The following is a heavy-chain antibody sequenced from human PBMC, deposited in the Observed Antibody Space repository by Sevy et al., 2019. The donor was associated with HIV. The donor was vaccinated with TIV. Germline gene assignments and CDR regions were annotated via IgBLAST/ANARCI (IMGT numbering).Heavy chain of an antibody. J-gene: IGHJ6*04. V-gene: IGHV3-21*01. Sequence: GGSLRLSCAASGFNFRTYNMNWVRQAPGKGLEWVSSVSSSSSYIYYADSVKGRFTISRDNAKTSRYLHMNSRRAEDTDVYDYARDYVLPATNDYYYYGMDVWGKGTTVTVSS. CDR2: VSSSSSYI. CDR1: GFNFRTYN. CDR3: ARDYVLPATNDYYYYGMDV. D-gene: IGHD2-2*01.